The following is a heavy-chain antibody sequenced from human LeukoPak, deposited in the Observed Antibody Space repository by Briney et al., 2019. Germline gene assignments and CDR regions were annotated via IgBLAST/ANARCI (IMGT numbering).Heavy chain of an antibody. CDR3: ARDSFETDIDY. J-gene: IGHJ4*02. Sequence: PGGSLRLSCAASGFLFSRYWMSWVRQAPGKGLEWVANIKEDGSEKYYVESMEGRFTISRDNVKNSLYLQINSLRAEDTAVYYCARDSFETDIDYWGQGTLVTVSS. V-gene: IGHV3-7*01. CDR2: IKEDGSEK. D-gene: IGHD1-14*01. CDR1: GFLFSRYW.